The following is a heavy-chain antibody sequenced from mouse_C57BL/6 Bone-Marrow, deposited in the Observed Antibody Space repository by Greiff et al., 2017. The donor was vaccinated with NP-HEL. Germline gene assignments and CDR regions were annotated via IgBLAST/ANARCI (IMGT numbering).Heavy chain of an antibody. V-gene: IGHV1-50*01. D-gene: IGHD1-1*01. Sequence: VQLQQPGAELVKPGASVKLSCKASGYTFTSYWMQWVKQRPGQGLEWIGAIDPSDSYTNYNQKFKGKATLTVDTSSSTAYMQLSSLTSEDSAVYYCARRYYGSPYYFDYWGQGTTLTVSS. J-gene: IGHJ2*01. CDR1: GYTFTSYW. CDR3: ARRYYGSPYYFDY. CDR2: IDPSDSYT.